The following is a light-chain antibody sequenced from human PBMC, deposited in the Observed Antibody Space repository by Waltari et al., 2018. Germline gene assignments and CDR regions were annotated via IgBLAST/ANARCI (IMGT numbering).Light chain of an antibody. Sequence: EVVMTQSPAALSVSPGERVTLSCKASQNIDNNLAWYQQKPGQSPRLLIYGASTRATGVPARCSGSESGTEFTLTISSLQSEDCAVFYCQQYNRWPPLTFGGGTKVEIK. V-gene: IGKV3-15*01. CDR2: GAS. CDR3: QQYNRWPPLT. CDR1: QNIDNN. J-gene: IGKJ4*01.